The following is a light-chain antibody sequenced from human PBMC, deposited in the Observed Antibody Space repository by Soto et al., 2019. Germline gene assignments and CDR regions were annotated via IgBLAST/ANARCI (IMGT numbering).Light chain of an antibody. CDR1: QSVSSN. Sequence: EIVMTQSPATLSVSPGERATLSCRASQSVSSNLAWYQQKPGQAPRLLIYGASTRATGIPARFSGSGSGTAFTLTIRSLQSEDFAVYYWQQYNNWPPLMYTFGQGTKLEIK. V-gene: IGKV3-15*01. CDR3: QQYNNWPPLMYT. J-gene: IGKJ2*01. CDR2: GAS.